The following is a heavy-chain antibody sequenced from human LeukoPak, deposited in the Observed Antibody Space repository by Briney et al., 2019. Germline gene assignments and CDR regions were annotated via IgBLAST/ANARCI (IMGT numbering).Heavy chain of an antibody. Sequence: PGGSLRLSCAASGFTFSSYWMSWVRQAPGKGLEWVANIKQDGSEKYYVDSVKGRFTISRDNSKNTLYLQMNSLRAEDTAVYHCAKAPGTATAARYFEYWGQGTLVTVSS. CDR1: GFTFSSYW. D-gene: IGHD1-1*01. CDR3: AKAPGTATAARYFEY. J-gene: IGHJ4*02. V-gene: IGHV3-7*03. CDR2: IKQDGSEK.